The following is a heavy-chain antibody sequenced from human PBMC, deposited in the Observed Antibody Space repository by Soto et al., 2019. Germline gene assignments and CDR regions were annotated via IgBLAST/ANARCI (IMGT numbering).Heavy chain of an antibody. CDR1: GFSFSSYA. V-gene: IGHV3-23*01. D-gene: IGHD6-6*01. CDR2: ISGSGGNT. Sequence: GGSLRLSCTTSGFSFSSYAMSWVRQAPGKGLEWVSAISGSGGNTYYADSVKGRFTISRDNSKNTLYLQVNSLRAQDTAVYYNAKSITSRPFDYWVQGALVSVS. J-gene: IGHJ4*02. CDR3: AKSITSRPFDY.